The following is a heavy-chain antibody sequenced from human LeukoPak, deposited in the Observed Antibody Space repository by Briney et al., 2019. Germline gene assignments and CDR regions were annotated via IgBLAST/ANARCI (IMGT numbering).Heavy chain of an antibody. D-gene: IGHD6-19*01. J-gene: IGHJ5*02. CDR3: ARGGSGWYEGFDWFDP. CDR2: IYYSGST. Sequence: PSETLSLTCTVSGGSISSSSYYWGWIRQPPGKGLEWIGSIYYSGSTYYNPSLKSRVTISVDTSKKQFSLKLSSVTAADTAAYYCARGGSGWYEGFDWFDPWGQGTLVTVSS. V-gene: IGHV4-39*01. CDR1: GGSISSSSYY.